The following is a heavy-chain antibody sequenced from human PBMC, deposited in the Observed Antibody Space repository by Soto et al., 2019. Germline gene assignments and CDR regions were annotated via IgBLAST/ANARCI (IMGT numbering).Heavy chain of an antibody. V-gene: IGHV3-64D*06. CDR1: GLTFSSYA. J-gene: IGHJ3*01. CDR2: ISSNGGST. Sequence: GGYLRLSYSASGLTFSSYAMHWVRQAPGKGLEFVSAISSNGGSTYYADSVKGRFTISRDNSKNTLYLQMSSLSPEDTAVYYCVKDRVRYSSTWPIYVLDFRGQGTMVIVSS. CDR3: VKDRVRYSSTWPIYVLDF. D-gene: IGHD6-6*01.